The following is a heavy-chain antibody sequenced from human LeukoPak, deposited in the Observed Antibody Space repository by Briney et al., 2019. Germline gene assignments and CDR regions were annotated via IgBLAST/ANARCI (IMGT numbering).Heavy chain of an antibody. Sequence: SETLSLTCAVYGGSLSVYYWSWIRQPPGKGLEWIGEINHSGSTNYNPSLKSRVTISVDTSKNQFSLKLSSVTAADTSVYYCARAIVGAQSSYYYYYMDVWGKGTTVTVSS. CDR1: GGSLSVYY. D-gene: IGHD1-26*01. CDR3: ARAIVGAQSSYYYYYMDV. J-gene: IGHJ6*03. CDR2: INHSGST. V-gene: IGHV4-34*01.